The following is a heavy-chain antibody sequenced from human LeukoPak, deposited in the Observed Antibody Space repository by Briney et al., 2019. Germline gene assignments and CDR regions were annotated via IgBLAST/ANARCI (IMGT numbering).Heavy chain of an antibody. CDR1: GGSISSGDYY. J-gene: IGHJ4*02. V-gene: IGHV4-30-4*08. CDR2: IYYSGST. Sequence: PSQTLSLTCSVSGGSISSGDYYWRWIRQPPGKGLEWIGYIYYSGSTYYNPSLKSRVTISVDTSKNQFSLKLSSVTAADTAVYYCARGFLEWLPIDYWGQGTLVTVSS. CDR3: ARGFLEWLPIDY. D-gene: IGHD3-3*01.